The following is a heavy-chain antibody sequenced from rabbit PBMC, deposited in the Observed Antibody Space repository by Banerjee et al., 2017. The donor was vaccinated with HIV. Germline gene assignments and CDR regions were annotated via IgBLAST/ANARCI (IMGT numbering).Heavy chain of an antibody. V-gene: IGHV1S40*01. CDR3: ARDIGGYDGNAGGYYFTL. Sequence: QSLEESGGDLVKPGASLTLTCTASGFSFSSSHYMCWVRQAPGKGLEWIACIYAGSSGSTYYASWAKGRFTISKTSSTTVTLQMTSLTAADTATYFCARDIGGYDGNAGGYYFTLWGPGTLVTVS. D-gene: IGHD6-1*01. J-gene: IGHJ4*01. CDR1: GFSFSSSHY. CDR2: IYAGSSGST.